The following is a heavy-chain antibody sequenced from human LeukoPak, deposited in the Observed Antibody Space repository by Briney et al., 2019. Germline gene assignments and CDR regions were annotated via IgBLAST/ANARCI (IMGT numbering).Heavy chain of an antibody. V-gene: IGHV3-7*01. CDR3: ARGPRPTVTNRPTKTPDDY. CDR1: GFTFSSYW. CDR2: IKQDGSEK. Sequence: GGSLRLSCAASGFTFSSYWMSWVRQAPGKGLEWVANIKQDGSEKYYVDSVKGRFTISRDNAKNSLYLQMNSLRAEDTAVYYCARGPRPTVTNRPTKTPDDYWGQGTLVTVSS. J-gene: IGHJ4*02. D-gene: IGHD4-17*01.